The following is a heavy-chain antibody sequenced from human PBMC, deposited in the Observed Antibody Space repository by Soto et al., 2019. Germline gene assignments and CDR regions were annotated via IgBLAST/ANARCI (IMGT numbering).Heavy chain of an antibody. Sequence: QVQLLESGGGVVQPGRSLRLSCAASGFTFSSYAMHWVRQAPGKGLEWVAVISDDGSNKYYADSVKGRFTISRDNSKNTLYLQMNSLRAEDTAVYYCARDGDCSGGSCYSRGGYFDYWGQGTLVTVSS. CDR3: ARDGDCSGGSCYSRGGYFDY. CDR1: GFTFSSYA. CDR2: ISDDGSNK. V-gene: IGHV3-30-3*01. D-gene: IGHD2-15*01. J-gene: IGHJ4*02.